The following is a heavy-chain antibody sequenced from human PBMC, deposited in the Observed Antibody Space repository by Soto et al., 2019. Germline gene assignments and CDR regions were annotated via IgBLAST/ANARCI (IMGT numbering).Heavy chain of an antibody. CDR2: SIPIFGTA. CDR3: ARGEVPAAILHYYCGMDV. J-gene: IGHJ6*02. CDR1: GGTFSSYA. Sequence: SVKVSFKASGGTFSSYAISWVRQAPGQGLESMGGSIPIFGTANYAQKFQGRVTITADKSTSTAYMELSSLRSEDTAAYYCARGEVPAAILHYYCGMDVWGQGTTVTVAS. V-gene: IGHV1-69*06. D-gene: IGHD2-2*02.